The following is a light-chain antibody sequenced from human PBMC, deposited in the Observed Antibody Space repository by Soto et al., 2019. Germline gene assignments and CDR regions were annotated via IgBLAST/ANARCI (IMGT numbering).Light chain of an antibody. J-gene: IGKJ1*01. V-gene: IGKV3-20*01. CDR3: QQCGSSPWT. CDR2: AAS. Sequence: EIVLTQSPGTLSLSPGERATLSCRASQSVSSYYLAWYQQKPGQAPRLLIYAASSRATGIPDRFSGGGSVTDFTLTISRLEPEDFAVYYCQQCGSSPWTFGQGTKVDIK. CDR1: QSVSSYY.